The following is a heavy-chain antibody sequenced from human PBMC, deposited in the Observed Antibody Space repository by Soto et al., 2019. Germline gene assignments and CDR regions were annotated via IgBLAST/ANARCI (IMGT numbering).Heavy chain of an antibody. CDR1: VGSFIGYY. V-gene: IGHV4-34*01. CDR2: INHSGST. Sequence: AETLSLTCAVYVGSFIGYYWSWSRQPPGKGLEWIGKINHSGSTNYNPSLKSRVTISVDTSKNQFSLKLSSVTAADTAVYYCARGKKRTYYYGSGSSDSFDYWGQGTLVTVSS. CDR3: ARGKKRTYYYGSGSSDSFDY. D-gene: IGHD3-10*01. J-gene: IGHJ4*02.